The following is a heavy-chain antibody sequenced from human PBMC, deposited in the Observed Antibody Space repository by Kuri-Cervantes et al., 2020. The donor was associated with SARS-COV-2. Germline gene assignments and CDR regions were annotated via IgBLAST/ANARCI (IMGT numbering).Heavy chain of an antibody. Sequence: GESLKISCAASGFTFSSYAMSWVRQAPGKGLEWVSAISGSGGSTYYADSVKGRFTISRDNAKNTLYLQMNSLRAEDTAVYYCVRGGGGFDPWGQGTLVTVSS. V-gene: IGHV3-23*01. CDR3: VRGGGGFDP. CDR1: GFTFSSYA. J-gene: IGHJ5*02. D-gene: IGHD3-10*01. CDR2: ISGSGGST.